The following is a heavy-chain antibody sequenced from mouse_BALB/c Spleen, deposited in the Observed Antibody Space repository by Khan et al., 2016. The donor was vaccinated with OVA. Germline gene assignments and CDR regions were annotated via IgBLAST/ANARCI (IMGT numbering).Heavy chain of an antibody. V-gene: IGHV1-77*01. Sequence: QVQLQQSGPELVKPGASVKMSCKASGYTFTDYVINWVKQRTGQGLEWIGDIYPGSGSTYYNEKFKGKAKLTADKSHNTAYMQLSSLTFEDSAVYFCARGGYSVFAYWGQGTLVTVSA. J-gene: IGHJ3*01. D-gene: IGHD1-1*01. CDR2: IYPGSGST. CDR1: GYTFTDYV. CDR3: ARGGYSVFAY.